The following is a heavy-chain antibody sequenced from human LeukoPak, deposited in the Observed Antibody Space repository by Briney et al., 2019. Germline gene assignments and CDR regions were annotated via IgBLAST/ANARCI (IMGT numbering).Heavy chain of an antibody. D-gene: IGHD5-18*01. CDR2: INQNGTHT. CDR1: GFTFSGYG. V-gene: IGHV3-7*01. CDR3: ARWANSIDY. Sequence: GGSLRLSCAASGFTFSGYGMSWVRQAPGKGLEWVANINQNGTHTFHADSVRGRFTISRDNAKNLQYLQMNDLRVEDTAVYYCARWANSIDYWGQGALVTVSS. J-gene: IGHJ4*02.